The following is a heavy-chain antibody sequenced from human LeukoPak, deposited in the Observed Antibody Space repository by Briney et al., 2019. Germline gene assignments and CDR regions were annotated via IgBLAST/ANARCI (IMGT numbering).Heavy chain of an antibody. J-gene: IGHJ5*02. CDR2: INPNSGGT. D-gene: IGHD5-12*01. CDR3: ARGLLVATIQLGWFDP. CDR1: GYTFTGYY. Sequence: ASVKVSCKASGYTFTGYYMHWVRQAPGQGLEWMGWINPNSGGTNYAQKFQGRATMTRDTSISTAYMELSRLRSDDTAVYYCARGLLVATIQLGWFDPWGQGTLVTVSS. V-gene: IGHV1-2*02.